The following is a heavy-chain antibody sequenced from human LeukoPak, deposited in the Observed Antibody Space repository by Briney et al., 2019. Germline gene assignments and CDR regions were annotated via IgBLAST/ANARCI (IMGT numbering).Heavy chain of an antibody. V-gene: IGHV1-18*01. D-gene: IGHD2-2*01. CDR1: GYTFTSHG. J-gene: IGHJ4*02. CDR3: ASMPPPWASGWSSTSCLTYFDY. CDR2: ISAYNGNT. Sequence: ASVKVSCKASGYTFTSHGISWVRQAPGQGLEWMGWISAYNGNTNYAQKIQGRVTMTTDTSASTAYMELRSLRSDDTAVYFCASMPPPWASGWSSTSCLTYFDYWGQGTLVTGSS.